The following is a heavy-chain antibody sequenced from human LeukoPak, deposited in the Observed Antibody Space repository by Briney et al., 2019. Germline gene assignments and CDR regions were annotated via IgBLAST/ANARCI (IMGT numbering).Heavy chain of an antibody. CDR2: ISWNSGSM. Sequence: GRPLRLSCAASGFTFDDYAMHWVRQAPGKGLKWVSGISWNSGSMGYADSVKGRFTISRDNAMNSLYLQMNSLRAEDMALYYCAKDVGQWLVRGYFDYWGQGTLVTVSS. D-gene: IGHD6-19*01. V-gene: IGHV3-9*03. CDR1: GFTFDDYA. CDR3: AKDVGQWLVRGYFDY. J-gene: IGHJ4*02.